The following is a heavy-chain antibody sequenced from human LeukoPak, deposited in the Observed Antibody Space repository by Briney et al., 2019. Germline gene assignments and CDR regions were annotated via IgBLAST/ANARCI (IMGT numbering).Heavy chain of an antibody. J-gene: IGHJ4*02. D-gene: IGHD6-13*01. CDR3: AKEPGIAAAGPHDY. Sequence: GGSLRLSCAASGFPFSSYAMSWVRQAPGKGLGWVSAISGSGGNTYYATSVTGWFTISRDNSKNTLYLQMNSLRAEDTAVYYCAKEPGIAAAGPHDYWGQGTLVTVSS. V-gene: IGHV3-23*01. CDR2: ISGSGGNT. CDR1: GFPFSSYA.